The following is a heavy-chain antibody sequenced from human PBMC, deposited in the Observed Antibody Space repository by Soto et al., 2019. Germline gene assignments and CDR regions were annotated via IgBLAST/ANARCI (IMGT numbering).Heavy chain of an antibody. D-gene: IGHD3-22*01. J-gene: IGHJ6*03. V-gene: IGHV1-8*01. CDR3: ARGAFSGYYHGTDYYYYYMDV. CDR1: GYTFTSYD. CDR2: MNPNSGNT. Sequence: ASVKVSCKASGYTFTSYDINWVRQATGQGLEWMGWMNPNSGNTGYAQKFQGRVTMTRNTSISTAYMELSSLRSEDTAVYYCARGAFSGYYHGTDYYYYYMDVWGKGTTVTVSS.